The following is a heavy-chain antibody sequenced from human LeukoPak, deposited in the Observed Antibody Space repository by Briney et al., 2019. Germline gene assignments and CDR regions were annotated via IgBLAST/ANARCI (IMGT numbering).Heavy chain of an antibody. J-gene: IGHJ3*02. CDR3: VRLVDLGAFDI. Sequence: ASVKVSCKASGYTLTNYGMSWVRQAPGQGLEWMGWISGYNGHTNYAQKLQGRVTMTTDTSTSTAYMELRSLRSDDTAMYYCVRLVDLGAFDIWGQGTMVTVSS. CDR1: GYTLTNYG. D-gene: IGHD3-3*01. CDR2: ISGYNGHT. V-gene: IGHV1-18*01.